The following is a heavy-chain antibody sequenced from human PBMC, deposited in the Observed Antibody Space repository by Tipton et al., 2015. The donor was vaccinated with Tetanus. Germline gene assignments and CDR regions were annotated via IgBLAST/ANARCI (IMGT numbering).Heavy chain of an antibody. CDR3: ARAPGIAVIETGDNWFDP. D-gene: IGHD6-19*01. Sequence: TLSLTCVVSGGSISRGDYSWSWIRQPPGKGLEWIGDISHSGSTYYNPSLKSRVTISVDRSKNQFTLKLTSVTAADTAVYYCARAPGIAVIETGDNWFDPWGQGTLVTVSS. V-gene: IGHV4-30-2*01. J-gene: IGHJ5*02. CDR2: ISHSGST. CDR1: GGSISRGDYS.